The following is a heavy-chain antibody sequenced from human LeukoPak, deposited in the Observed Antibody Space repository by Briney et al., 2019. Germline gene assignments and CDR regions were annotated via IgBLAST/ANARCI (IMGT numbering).Heavy chain of an antibody. Sequence: PSETLSLTCTVSGGSIRSQYWSWIRQSPGKGLDWIGYIHYSGGTNYNPSLKSRVTISVDTSMNHFSLKLSSVTAADTAVYYCARENYGYFDPWGQGTLVTVSS. D-gene: IGHD4-17*01. J-gene: IGHJ5*02. V-gene: IGHV4-59*11. CDR3: ARENYGYFDP. CDR2: IHYSGGT. CDR1: GGSIRSQY.